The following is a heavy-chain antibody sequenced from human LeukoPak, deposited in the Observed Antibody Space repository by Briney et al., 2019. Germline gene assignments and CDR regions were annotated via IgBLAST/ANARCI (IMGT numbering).Heavy chain of an antibody. J-gene: IGHJ4*02. V-gene: IGHV3-53*01. CDR1: GFTVSSNY. CDR3: AKDRPTTGPDY. D-gene: IGHD1-1*01. Sequence: GGSLRLSCAASGFTVSSNYMSWVRQAPGKGLEWVSVIYSDGGTYYADSVKGRFTISRDNSKNTLFLQINSLRVEDAAVYYCAKDRPTTGPDYWGQGTLVTVSS. CDR2: IYSDGGT.